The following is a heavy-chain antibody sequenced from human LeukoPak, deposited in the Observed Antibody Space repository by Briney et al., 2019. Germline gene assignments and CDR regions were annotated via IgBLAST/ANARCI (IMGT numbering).Heavy chain of an antibody. Sequence: ASVKVSCKASGGTFSSYAISWVRQAPGQGLEWMGGIIPMFATTNYAQKFQGRVTITADKSTSTAYMEVSSLRAEDTAVYYCARDLTGYGDYWGQGTLVTVSS. D-gene: IGHD1-14*01. CDR2: IIPMFATT. J-gene: IGHJ4*02. CDR3: ARDLTGYGDY. V-gene: IGHV1-69*06. CDR1: GGTFSSYA.